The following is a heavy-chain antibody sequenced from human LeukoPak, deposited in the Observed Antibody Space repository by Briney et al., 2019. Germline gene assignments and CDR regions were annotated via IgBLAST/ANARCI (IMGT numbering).Heavy chain of an antibody. CDR1: GGSISSGSYY. J-gene: IGHJ3*02. D-gene: IGHD3-10*01. Sequence: TSETLSLTCTVSGGSISSGSYYWSWIRQPAGKGLEWIGYIYSSGSTNYSPSLKSRVTISEDTSKNQFSLKLSSVTAADTAVYYCARGVLQELWFGEARGAFDIWGQGTMVTVSS. V-gene: IGHV4-61*10. CDR2: IYSSGST. CDR3: ARGVLQELWFGEARGAFDI.